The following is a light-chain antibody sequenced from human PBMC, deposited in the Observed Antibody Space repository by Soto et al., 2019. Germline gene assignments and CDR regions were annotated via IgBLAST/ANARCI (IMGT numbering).Light chain of an antibody. J-gene: IGKJ1*01. Sequence: DIQMTQSPSDMSASVVDRVTITFRASQDISNFLVWFQQRPGKVPKRLMYSANRLESGVPSRFSGSGSGTEFTLTISSLQPEDFATYYCLQHKSYPRTFGQGTKVDIK. CDR1: QDISNF. CDR3: LQHKSYPRT. V-gene: IGKV1-17*03. CDR2: SAN.